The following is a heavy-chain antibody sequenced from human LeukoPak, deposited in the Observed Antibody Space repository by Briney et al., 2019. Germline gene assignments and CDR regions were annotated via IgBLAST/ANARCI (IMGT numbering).Heavy chain of an antibody. D-gene: IGHD6-13*01. CDR3: ARDMGRAWYGPPDY. CDR1: GFIFSNYG. V-gene: IGHV3-33*01. Sequence: GGSLRLSCAASGFIFSNYGMHWVRQAPGKRLEWVAVIWNDGSETFHADSVKGRFRIARDNSKNTLYLQMNSLRAEDTAVYFCARDMGRAWYGPPDYWGQGTLVAVSS. J-gene: IGHJ4*02. CDR2: IWNDGSET.